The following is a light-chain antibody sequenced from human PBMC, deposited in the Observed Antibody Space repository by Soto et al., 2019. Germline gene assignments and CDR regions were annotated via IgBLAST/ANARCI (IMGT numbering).Light chain of an antibody. J-gene: IGKJ4*01. CDR1: QSRLHRNGYNY. CDR2: LGS. CDR3: MHARQTPLT. Sequence: IVMTQSPLSLPVTPGEPASISFRSSQSRLHRNGYNYLDWYLQKPGQSPQLLIYLGSNRASGVPDRFSGSASGTDFTLKISRVASEDVGVYYCMHARQTPLTCRGGTKVDIK. V-gene: IGKV2-28*01.